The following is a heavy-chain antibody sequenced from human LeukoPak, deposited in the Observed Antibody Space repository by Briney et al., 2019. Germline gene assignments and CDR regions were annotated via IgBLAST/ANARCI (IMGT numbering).Heavy chain of an antibody. D-gene: IGHD3-10*01. CDR2: IKQDGSEK. Sequence: GGSLRLSCAASRFTFSDYGMSWVRQAPGKGLEWVANIKQDGSEKYYVDSVKGRFTISRDNAKNSLYLQMNSLRAEDTAVYYCARYLRGFDYWGQGTLVTVSS. V-gene: IGHV3-7*01. CDR1: RFTFSDYG. CDR3: ARYLRGFDY. J-gene: IGHJ4*02.